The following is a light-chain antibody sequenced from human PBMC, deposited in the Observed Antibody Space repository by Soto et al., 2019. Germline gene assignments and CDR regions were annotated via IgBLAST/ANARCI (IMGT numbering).Light chain of an antibody. CDR1: SSDVGGYNY. CDR2: DVN. Sequence: QSALTQPASVSGSPGQSITISCTGTSSDVGGYNYVSWYQQHPGKAPKLMIYDVNNWPSGVSNRFSGSKSGNTASLTISGRHAEDEADYYCSSYTSSSPWYVFGTGTKLTVL. CDR3: SSYTSSSPWYV. J-gene: IGLJ1*01. V-gene: IGLV2-14*01.